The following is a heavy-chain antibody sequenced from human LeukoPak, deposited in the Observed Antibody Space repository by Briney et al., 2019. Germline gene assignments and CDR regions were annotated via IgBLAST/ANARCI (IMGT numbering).Heavy chain of an antibody. CDR1: GYNFPKSW. Sequence: GESLKISCKASGYNFPKSWIGWVRLMPGKGLEWMAIIYPDDSRTKYSPSFQGQVTISADRSINTAYLQWSSLRASDTAMYYCARPDYFASHDWGQGTLVTVSS. D-gene: IGHD2/OR15-2a*01. J-gene: IGHJ4*02. V-gene: IGHV5-51*01. CDR2: IYPDDSRT. CDR3: ARPDYFASHD.